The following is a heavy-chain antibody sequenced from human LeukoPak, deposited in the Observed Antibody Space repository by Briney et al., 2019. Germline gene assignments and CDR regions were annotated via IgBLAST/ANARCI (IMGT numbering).Heavy chain of an antibody. CDR2: IKSDGSST. J-gene: IGHJ4*02. CDR1: GLTFSNYW. V-gene: IGHV3-74*01. CDR3: ARGGDTSNWYPGYFDY. Sequence: TGGSLRLSCAASGLTFSNYWMHWVRQAPGKGPVWVSRIKSDGSSTRFADSVQGRFTISRDNGKNTVYLQMNSLRAEDTAVYYCARGGDTSNWYPGYFDYWGQGALVTVSS. D-gene: IGHD6-13*01.